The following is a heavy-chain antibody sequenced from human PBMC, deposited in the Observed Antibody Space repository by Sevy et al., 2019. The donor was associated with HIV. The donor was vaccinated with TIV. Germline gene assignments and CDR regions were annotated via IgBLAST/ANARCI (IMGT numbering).Heavy chain of an antibody. V-gene: IGHV3-23*01. CDR2: ISGSGGST. Sequence: GGSLRLSCAASGFTFSSYAMSWVRQAPGKGLEWVSAISGSGGSTYYADSVKGRFTISRDNAKNSLYLQMNSLRAEDTAVYYCARIAVAGRRGWFDPWGQGTLVTVSS. CDR1: GFTFSSYA. CDR3: ARIAVAGRRGWFDP. J-gene: IGHJ5*02. D-gene: IGHD6-19*01.